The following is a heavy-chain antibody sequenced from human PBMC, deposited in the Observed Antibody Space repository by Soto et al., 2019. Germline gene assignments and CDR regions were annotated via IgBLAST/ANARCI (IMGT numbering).Heavy chain of an antibody. CDR1: GYTFTSYA. J-gene: IGHJ3*02. V-gene: IGHV1-18*01. Sequence: ASVKVSCKASGYTFTSYAMHWVRQAPGQGLEWMGWISAYNGNTNYAQKLQGRVTMTTDTSTSTAYMELRSLRSDDTAVYYCASLYDFWSGPDAFDIWGQGTMVTVSS. CDR3: ASLYDFWSGPDAFDI. D-gene: IGHD3-3*01. CDR2: ISAYNGNT.